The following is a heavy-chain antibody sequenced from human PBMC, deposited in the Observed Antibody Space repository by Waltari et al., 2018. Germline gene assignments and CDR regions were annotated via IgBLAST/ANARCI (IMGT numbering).Heavy chain of an antibody. J-gene: IGHJ6*02. Sequence: EVQLVESGGGLIQPGGSLRLSCAASGFTVSSNYMSWVRQAPGKGLEWVSVIYRGGSTYYGDSVKGRFTISRDNSKNTLYLQMNSLRAEDTAVYYCARDLEYSSSWYGTDYYYGMDVWGQGTTVTVSS. CDR3: ARDLEYSSSWYGTDYYYGMDV. CDR2: IYRGGST. V-gene: IGHV3-53*01. D-gene: IGHD6-13*01. CDR1: GFTVSSNY.